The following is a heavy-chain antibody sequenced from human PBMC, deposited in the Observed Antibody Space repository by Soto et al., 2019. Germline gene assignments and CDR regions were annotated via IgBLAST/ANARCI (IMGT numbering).Heavy chain of an antibody. V-gene: IGHV4-34*01. CDR1: GGSFSGYY. CDR3: ARGRWVYDFWSGYYTQNWFDP. CDR2: INHSGST. D-gene: IGHD3-3*01. Sequence: QVQLQQWGAGLLKPSETLSLTCAVYGGSFSGYYWSWIRQPPGKGLEWIGEINHSGSTNYNPSLKSRVTIPVDTSKNQFSLKLSSVTAADTAVYYCARGRWVYDFWSGYYTQNWFDPWGQGTLVTVSS. J-gene: IGHJ5*02.